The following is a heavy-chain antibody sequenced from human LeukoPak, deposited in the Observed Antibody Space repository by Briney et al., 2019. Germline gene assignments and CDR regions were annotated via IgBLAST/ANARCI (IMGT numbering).Heavy chain of an antibody. Sequence: SQTLSLTCVITGDNVSSNIAAWNWIRQSPSRGLEWLGRTYYRSRWYYDYALSVRSRITINPDTSKNQFSLQLNSVTPEDTAVYYCARDVRWRIDYWGQGTLVTVSS. V-gene: IGHV6-1*01. CDR3: ARDVRWRIDY. CDR2: TYYRSRWYY. CDR1: GDNVSSNIAA. J-gene: IGHJ4*02. D-gene: IGHD2-15*01.